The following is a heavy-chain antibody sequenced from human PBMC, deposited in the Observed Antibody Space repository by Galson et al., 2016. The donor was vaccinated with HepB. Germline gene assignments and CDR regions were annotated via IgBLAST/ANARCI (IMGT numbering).Heavy chain of an antibody. CDR3: ARSPQWLEHFDY. D-gene: IGHD6-19*01. CDR1: TFTNYY. V-gene: IGHV1-46*01. CDR2: INPTGSST. Sequence: TFTNYYMHWVRQAPRQGLQWMGIINPTGSSTIYAQKFQGRVTLTRDTSTSTVYMELSSLRSEDTAVYYCARSPQWLEHFDYWGQGTLVTVSS. J-gene: IGHJ4*02.